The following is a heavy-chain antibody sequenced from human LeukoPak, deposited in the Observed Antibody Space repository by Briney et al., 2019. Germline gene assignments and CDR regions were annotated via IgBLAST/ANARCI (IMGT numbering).Heavy chain of an antibody. CDR3: ARVPSPPNYGDYVYGVFKNYYYYYYMDV. CDR1: GFTFSSYG. J-gene: IGHJ6*03. V-gene: IGHV3-23*01. D-gene: IGHD4-17*01. CDR2: ISGSGGST. Sequence: GGTLRLSCAASGFTFSSYGMSWVRQAPGKGLEWVSAISGSGGSTYYADSVKGRFTISRDNAKNSLYLQMNSLRAEDTAVYYCARVPSPPNYGDYVYGVFKNYYYYYYMDVWGKGTTVTISS.